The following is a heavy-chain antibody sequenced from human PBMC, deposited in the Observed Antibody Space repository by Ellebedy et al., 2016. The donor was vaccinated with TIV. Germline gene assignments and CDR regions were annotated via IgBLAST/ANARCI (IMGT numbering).Heavy chain of an antibody. CDR3: LKDFFNSAHYYYGVDV. D-gene: IGHD2/OR15-2a*01. CDR1: GFSFDYYA. Sequence: PGGSLRLSCAASGFSFDYYAMSWVRQAPGKGLEWVSGISGSGDDTFYADSVKGRFSISRDNSKNTLYLQMNSLRVEDTAVYYCLKDFFNSAHYYYGVDVWGQGTTVTVSS. V-gene: IGHV3-23*01. CDR2: ISGSGDDT. J-gene: IGHJ6*02.